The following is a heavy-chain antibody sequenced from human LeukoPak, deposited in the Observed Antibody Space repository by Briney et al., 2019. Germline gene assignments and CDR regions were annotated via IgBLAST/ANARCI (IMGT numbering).Heavy chain of an antibody. J-gene: IGHJ4*02. D-gene: IGHD2-2*01. CDR3: ASWEDCSSTSCYGGSSNY. Sequence: ASVKVSCKASGYTFTSYGISWVRQAPGRGLEWMGWISAYNGNTNYAQKLQGRVTMTTDTSTSTAYMELRSLRSDDTAVYYCASWEDCSSTSCYGGSSNYWGQGTLVTVSS. CDR2: ISAYNGNT. CDR1: GYTFTSYG. V-gene: IGHV1-18*01.